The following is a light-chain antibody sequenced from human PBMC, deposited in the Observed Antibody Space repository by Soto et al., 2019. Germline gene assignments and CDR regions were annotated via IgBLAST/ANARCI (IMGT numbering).Light chain of an antibody. CDR1: QSVSSY. CDR2: DAS. Sequence: EIVLTQSPATLSLSPGERATLSCRASQSVSSYLAWYQQKPGQAPRLLIYDASKRATGIPARFSGRGSGTDFALTISSLEHEDVAIYYCQQRSNWLTFGGGTKVEIK. V-gene: IGKV3-11*01. J-gene: IGKJ4*01. CDR3: QQRSNWLT.